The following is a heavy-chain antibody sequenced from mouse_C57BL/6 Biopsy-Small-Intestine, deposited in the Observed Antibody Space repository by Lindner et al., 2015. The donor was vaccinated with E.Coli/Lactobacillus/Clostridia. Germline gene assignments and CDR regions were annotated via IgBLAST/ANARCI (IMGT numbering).Heavy chain of an antibody. D-gene: IGHD1-1*02. CDR3: ARGSIPLVVPPALHY. V-gene: IGHV1-54*02. Sequence: VKVSCKTLGGTFSNYAVNWVRQAPGQGLEWMGGIIPVFGTPKYAQRFQGRATLTADESTNTAYMELSSLRSEDTAVYYCARGSIPLVVPPALHYWGQGTVVTVSS. J-gene: IGHJ4*01. CDR2: IIPVFGTP. CDR1: GGTFSNYA.